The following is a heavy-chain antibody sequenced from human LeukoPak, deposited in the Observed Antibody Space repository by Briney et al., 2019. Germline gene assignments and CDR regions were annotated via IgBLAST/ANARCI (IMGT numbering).Heavy chain of an antibody. CDR3: AHRRQGYSSSWYGNRFDP. Sequence: SGPTLVKPTQTLTLTCTFSGFSLSTSGVGVGWIRQPPGKALEWLAPIYWNDDKRYSPSLKSRLTITKDTSKNQVVLTMTSMDPVDTATYYCAHRRQGYSSSWYGNRFDPWGQGTLVTVSS. CDR2: IYWNDDK. CDR1: GFSLSTSGVG. V-gene: IGHV2-5*01. J-gene: IGHJ5*02. D-gene: IGHD6-13*01.